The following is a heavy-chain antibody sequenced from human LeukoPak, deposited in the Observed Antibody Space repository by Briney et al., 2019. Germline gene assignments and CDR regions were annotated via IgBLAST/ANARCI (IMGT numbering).Heavy chain of an antibody. CDR3: ATKQWLAPPPDS. J-gene: IGHJ4*02. V-gene: IGHV3-7*01. Sequence: PGGSLRLSCSASGFTFSSSWMTWVRQAPGKGLEWVANIKQDGSEQYTADSLKGRFTVSRDNADNTMFLQMNSVRDEDTAVYYCATKQWLAPPPDSWGQGTPVTVSS. CDR1: GFTFSSSW. CDR2: IKQDGSEQ. D-gene: IGHD6-19*01.